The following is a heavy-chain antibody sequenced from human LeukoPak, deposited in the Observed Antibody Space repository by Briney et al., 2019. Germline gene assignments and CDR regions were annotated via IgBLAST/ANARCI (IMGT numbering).Heavy chain of an antibody. J-gene: IGHJ4*02. CDR1: GFTFSSYW. V-gene: IGHV3-74*01. Sequence: GGSLRLSCAASGFTFSSYWMHWVRQAPGKGLVWVSRINSDGSSTSYADSVKGRFTISRDNAKNTLYLQMNSLRAEDTAVYYCARGNGYCSGGSCYVEYYFDYWGQGTLVTVSS. D-gene: IGHD2-15*01. CDR2: INSDGSST. CDR3: ARGNGYCSGGSCYVEYYFDY.